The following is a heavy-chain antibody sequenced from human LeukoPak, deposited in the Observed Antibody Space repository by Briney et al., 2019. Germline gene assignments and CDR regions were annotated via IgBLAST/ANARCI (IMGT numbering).Heavy chain of an antibody. CDR2: IQFDGSDE. D-gene: IGHD2-15*01. CDR3: AEDQKLQPFHY. Sequence: GGSLRLSCAASGFTFSSYSMNWVRQAPGKGLEWVAFIQFDGSDEFYADSVKGRFTISRDNSKNTLYLQMNSLRAEDTSVYYCAEDQKLQPFHYWGQGTLVTVSS. CDR1: GFTFSSYS. J-gene: IGHJ4*02. V-gene: IGHV3-30*02.